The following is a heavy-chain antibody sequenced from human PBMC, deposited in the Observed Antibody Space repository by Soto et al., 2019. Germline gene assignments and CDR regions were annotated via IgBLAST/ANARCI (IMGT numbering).Heavy chain of an antibody. D-gene: IGHD1-20*01. J-gene: IGHJ4*02. CDR1: GGSISSFRYY. CDR3: ARSWQRVTGTYDC. Sequence: QVQLQESGPGLVKPSQTLSLTCTVSGGSISSFRYYWHWIRQHPGKGLEWIGYIYYSGSTYYTPSVKSRVTISLDAPNDQFSLRLTSVTAADTAVYYCARSWQRVTGTYDCWGQGTRATVSS. V-gene: IGHV4-31*03. CDR2: IYYSGST.